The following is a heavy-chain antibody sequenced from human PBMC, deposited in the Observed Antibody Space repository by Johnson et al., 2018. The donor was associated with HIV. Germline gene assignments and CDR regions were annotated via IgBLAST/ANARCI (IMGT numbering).Heavy chain of an antibody. CDR2: IKSKTDGGTT. J-gene: IGHJ3*02. D-gene: IGHD6-19*01. CDR3: AKGLQWVGGGGFDM. Sequence: VQLVESGGGLVKPGGSLRLSCAASRFTFSNAWMSWVRQAPGKGLEWVGRIKSKTDGGTTDYAAPVKGRFTISRDDSKNTLYLQMNSLRAEDTAVYYCAKGLQWVGGGGFDMWGQGTMGTVSS. V-gene: IGHV3-15*01. CDR1: RFTFSNAW.